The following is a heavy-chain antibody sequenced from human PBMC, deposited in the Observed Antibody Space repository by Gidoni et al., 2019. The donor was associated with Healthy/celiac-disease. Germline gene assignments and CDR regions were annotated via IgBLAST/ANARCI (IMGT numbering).Heavy chain of an antibody. D-gene: IGHD6-6*01. CDR3: ARDLFIAARPFDY. V-gene: IGHV4-34*01. CDR1: GGSFSGYY. CDR2: INHSGST. Sequence: QVQLQQWGAGLLKPSETLSLTCAVYGGSFSGYYWSWIRQPPGKGLEWIGEINHSGSTNYNPYLKSRVTISVDTSKNQFSLKLSSVTAADTAVYYCARDLFIAARPFDYWGQGTLVTVSS. J-gene: IGHJ4*02.